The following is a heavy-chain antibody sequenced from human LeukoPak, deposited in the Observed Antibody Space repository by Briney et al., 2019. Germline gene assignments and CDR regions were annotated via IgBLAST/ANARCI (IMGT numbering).Heavy chain of an antibody. J-gene: IGHJ5*02. D-gene: IGHD3-16*01. V-gene: IGHV5-51*01. Sequence: GESLKISCKGSGYSFSSYWIGWVRQMPGKGLEWLGIIYPGDSTTRYSPSFQGQVTISADNSINTAYLQWSSLRASDTATYYCARLYTTMTRFNWGGFDPLGQGTLVTVSS. CDR3: ARLYTTMTRFNWGGFDP. CDR2: IYPGDSTT. CDR1: GYSFSSYW.